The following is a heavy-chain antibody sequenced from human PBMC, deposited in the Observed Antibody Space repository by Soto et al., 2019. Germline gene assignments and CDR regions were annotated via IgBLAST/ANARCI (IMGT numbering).Heavy chain of an antibody. Sequence: QVPLVQSGAQVEKPGASVKVSCKASGYPFIGHYIHWVRQAPGQGLDWMGWINPNSGDTNYARKFKGWVIMTRDTSISTVYIELSRLKPDDRAVYYCARVPVTAVTEAHYFDFWGQGTLVTVSS. J-gene: IGHJ4*02. V-gene: IGHV1-2*04. CDR1: GYPFIGHY. CDR3: ARVPVTAVTEAHYFDF. CDR2: INPNSGDT. D-gene: IGHD2-21*02.